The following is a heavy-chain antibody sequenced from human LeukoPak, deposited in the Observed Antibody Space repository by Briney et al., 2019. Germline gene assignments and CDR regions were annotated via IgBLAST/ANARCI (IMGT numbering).Heavy chain of an antibody. J-gene: IGHJ4*02. V-gene: IGHV3-33*01. CDR1: GFTFSSYG. D-gene: IGHD1-1*01. CDR3: ARCAERIHDPENYFDY. Sequence: GGSLRLSCAASGFTFSSYGMHWVRQAPGKGLGWVAVKWYDGSNKYYADSVKGRFTISRDNSKNTLFLQMNSLRAEDTAVYYCARCAERIHDPENYFDYWGQGTLVTVSS. CDR2: KWYDGSNK.